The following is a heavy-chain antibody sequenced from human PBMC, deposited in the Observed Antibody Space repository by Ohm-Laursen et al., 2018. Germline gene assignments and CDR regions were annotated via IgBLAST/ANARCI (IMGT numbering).Heavy chain of an antibody. CDR2: IYSSGST. V-gene: IGHV4-4*07. CDR3: ARAISSNWYPYYHGMDV. CDR1: GGSITNYY. Sequence: SETLSLTCTASGGSITNYYWSWIRQPAGKGLEWVGRIYSSGSTNYNPSLTSRVTMSVDTSNKQLSLRLKSVTAADTAVYYCARAISSNWYPYYHGMDVWGQGTTVTVSS. J-gene: IGHJ6*02. D-gene: IGHD6-13*01.